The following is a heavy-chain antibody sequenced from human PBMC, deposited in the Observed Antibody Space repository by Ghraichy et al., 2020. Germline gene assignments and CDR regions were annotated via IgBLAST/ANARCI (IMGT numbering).Heavy chain of an antibody. D-gene: IGHD4-17*01. CDR2: INRDGST. CDR3: ARRAGPVTIKLSRFNI. J-gene: IGHJ3*02. CDR1: GGSFNTYF. Sequence: SETLSLTCAVYGGSFNTYFWSWIRQPPGKGPEWIGEINRDGSTNFNPSLKSRVSMSIDTAKNPFSLHLTSVTAADTATYYCARRAGPVTIKLSRFNIWGQGTMVTVSS. V-gene: IGHV4-34*01.